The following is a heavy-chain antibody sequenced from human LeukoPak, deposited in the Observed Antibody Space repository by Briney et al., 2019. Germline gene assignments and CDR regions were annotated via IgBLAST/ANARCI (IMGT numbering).Heavy chain of an antibody. J-gene: IGHJ4*02. CDR3: AKDTAMVFGYFDY. CDR2: ISYDGS. V-gene: IGHV3-30*18. CDR1: GFTFSRSG. D-gene: IGHD5-18*01. Sequence: GGSLRLSCAASGFTFSRSGMHWVRQAPGKGLEWVAVISYDGSYYADSVKGRFTISRDSSKNTLNLQMNSLRAEDTAVYYCAKDTAMVFGYFDYWGQGTLVTVSS.